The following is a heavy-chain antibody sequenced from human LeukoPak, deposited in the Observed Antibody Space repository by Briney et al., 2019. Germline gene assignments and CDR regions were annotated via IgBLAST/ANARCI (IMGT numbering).Heavy chain of an antibody. J-gene: IGHJ4*02. CDR3: ARGWRTFDY. CDR2: ISSSGSTI. CDR1: GFTFSSYS. D-gene: IGHD3-3*01. V-gene: IGHV3-48*04. Sequence: HSEGSLRLSCAASGFTFSSYSMNWVRQAPGKGLEWVSYISSSGSTIYYADSVKGRFTISRDNAKNSLYLQMNSLRAEDTAVYYCARGWRTFDYWGQGTLVTVSS.